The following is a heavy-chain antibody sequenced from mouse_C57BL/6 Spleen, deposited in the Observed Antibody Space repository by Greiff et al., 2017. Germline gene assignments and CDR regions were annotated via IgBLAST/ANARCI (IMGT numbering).Heavy chain of an antibody. J-gene: IGHJ1*03. V-gene: IGHV5-4*01. CDR2: ISDGGSYT. Sequence: EVHLVESGGGLVKPGGSLKLSCAASGFTFSSYAMSWVRQTPEKRLEWVATISDGGSYTYYPDNVKGRFTNSRDNAKNNLYLQMSHLKSEDTAMYYCARDLSHWYFDVWGTGTTVTVSS. CDR1: GFTFSSYA. CDR3: ARDLSHWYFDV. D-gene: IGHD2-3*01.